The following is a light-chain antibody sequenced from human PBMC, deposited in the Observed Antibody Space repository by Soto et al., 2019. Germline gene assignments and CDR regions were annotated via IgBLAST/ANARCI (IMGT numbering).Light chain of an antibody. CDR1: QSISGY. CDR3: QQGYSNPIT. Sequence: DIVLTQYPSSLSASIGDRVTIICRASQSISGYLNWYQQKPGKAPKPLIYAASSLQSGVPSRFSGSESGTDFTLTITSLQPEDFATYYCQQGYSNPITFGQGTRLEI. CDR2: AAS. J-gene: IGKJ5*01. V-gene: IGKV1-39*01.